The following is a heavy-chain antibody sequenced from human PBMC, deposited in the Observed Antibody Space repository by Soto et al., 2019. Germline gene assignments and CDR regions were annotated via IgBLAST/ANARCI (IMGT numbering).Heavy chain of an antibody. CDR3: ARGSLCSPTTCSLNEVWFDP. J-gene: IGHJ5*02. V-gene: IGHV1-69*01. Sequence: QVQLLQSGAELQRPGSSVKVSCKASGETFSTFAITWVRQAPGHGPEWMGGIIPLFGTAHYARRFEDSVTRTADESTSTAYMELRSLTAEAPAIYSCARGSLCSPTTCSLNEVWFDPWGQGTLVTVST. CDR2: IIPLFGTA. D-gene: IGHD1-7*01. CDR1: GETFSTFA.